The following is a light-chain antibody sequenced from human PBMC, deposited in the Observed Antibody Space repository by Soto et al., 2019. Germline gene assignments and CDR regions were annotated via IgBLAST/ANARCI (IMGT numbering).Light chain of an antibody. J-gene: IGKJ5*01. CDR1: QSITTY. Sequence: EIVMTQSPASLSVSPGERATLSCRASQSITTYLAWYQQKPGQTPRLLIYGASTRATGVPARFSGSGSGTESTLTISSLQSDDSAVYYCQQYDKWPPVTFGQGTRLEIK. CDR2: GAS. CDR3: QQYDKWPPVT. V-gene: IGKV3-15*01.